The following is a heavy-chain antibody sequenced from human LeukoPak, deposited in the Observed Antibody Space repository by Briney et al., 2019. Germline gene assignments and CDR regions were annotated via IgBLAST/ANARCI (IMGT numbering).Heavy chain of an antibody. CDR1: GFTFGSYA. V-gene: IGHV3-66*02. CDR3: AGGGEAARSLAY. J-gene: IGHJ4*02. D-gene: IGHD6-6*01. CDR2: IYNGGTT. Sequence: GGSLRLSCAASGFTFGSYAMTWVRQAPGKGLEWVSVIYNGGTTYYADSVKGRFTISRDNSKSTLFVYLQMNSLRTDDTALYYCAGGGEAARSLAYWGQGALVTVSS.